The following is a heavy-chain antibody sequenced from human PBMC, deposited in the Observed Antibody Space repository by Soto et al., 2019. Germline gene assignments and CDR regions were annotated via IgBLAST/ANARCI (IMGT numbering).Heavy chain of an antibody. CDR1: GFTFTNYA. CDR2: ISGSVGST. J-gene: IGHJ6*02. Sequence: VQLLESGGGLVQPGGSLRLSCAASGFTFTNYAMSWVRQAPGKGLEWVSTISGSVGSTYYADSVKGRFTISRDNSKNTLYLQMNSLRAEDTAVYYCAKAPGRFHGMDVWGQGTTVTVSS. CDR3: AKAPGRFHGMDV. V-gene: IGHV3-23*01. D-gene: IGHD3-10*01.